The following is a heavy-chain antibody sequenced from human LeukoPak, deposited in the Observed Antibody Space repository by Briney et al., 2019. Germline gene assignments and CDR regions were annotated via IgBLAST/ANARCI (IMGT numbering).Heavy chain of an antibody. Sequence: PSETLSLTCSVSGGSVSSGSYYWSWIRQPPGKGLEWIGYIYYSGSTNYNPSLKSRVTISVDTSKNQFSLKLSSVTAADTAVYYCASRVSVRYGMDVWGQGTTVTVSS. CDR2: IYYSGST. J-gene: IGHJ6*02. CDR3: ASRVSVRYGMDV. V-gene: IGHV4-61*01. D-gene: IGHD4-17*01. CDR1: GGSVSSGSYY.